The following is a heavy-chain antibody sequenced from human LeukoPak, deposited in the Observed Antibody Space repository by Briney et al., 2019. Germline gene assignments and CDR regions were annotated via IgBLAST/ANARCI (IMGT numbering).Heavy chain of an antibody. CDR2: INSDGSAT. CDR3: ASDSPYYGMDV. CDR1: GFPFSSYW. J-gene: IGHJ6*02. V-gene: IGHV3-74*01. Sequence: GGSLRLSCAASGFPFSSYWMHWVRQVPGKGLLWVSRINSDGSATIYADSVRGRFTISRDNAKNTLYLQMSGLRVEDTAVYHCASDSPYYGMDVWGQGTTVTVPS.